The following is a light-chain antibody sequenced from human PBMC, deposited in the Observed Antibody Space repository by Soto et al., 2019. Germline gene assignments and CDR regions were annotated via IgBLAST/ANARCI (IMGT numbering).Light chain of an antibody. Sequence: DIQMTQSPSTLSASVGDRDTITCRASQSISSWLAWYQQKPGKAPQLLIYDAASLESGVPSRFRGSGSGTEFTLSISSLQPDDIANYHCQQDNSYPLNFGGGTKVENK. CDR3: QQDNSYPLN. CDR2: DAA. J-gene: IGKJ4*01. V-gene: IGKV1-5*01. CDR1: QSISSW.